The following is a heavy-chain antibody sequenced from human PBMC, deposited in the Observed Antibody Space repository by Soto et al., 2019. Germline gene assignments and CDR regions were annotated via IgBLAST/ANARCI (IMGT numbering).Heavy chain of an antibody. CDR2: FIPIFGTA. J-gene: IGHJ6*02. V-gene: IGHV1-69*01. D-gene: IGHD4-17*01. CDR3: ARGGGMTTVTTGYYYYGMDV. CDR1: GGTFSSYA. Sequence: QVQLVQSGAEVKKPGSSVKVSCKASGGTFSSYAISWVRQAPGQGLEWMGGFIPIFGTANYAQKFQGRVTITADESTSTAYMELSSLRSEDTAVYYCARGGGMTTVTTGYYYYGMDVWGQGTTVTVSS.